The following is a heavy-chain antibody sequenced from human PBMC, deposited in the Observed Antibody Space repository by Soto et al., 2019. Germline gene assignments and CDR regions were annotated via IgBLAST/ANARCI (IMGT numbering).Heavy chain of an antibody. Sequence: GGSLRLSCAASGFTFRTYTMHWVRQAPGKGLEWVSVISGSGGSTYYADSVKGRFTISRDNSKNTLYLQMNSLRAEDTAGYYCARRGPGTYFDYWGQGTLVTVSS. CDR3: ARRGPGTYFDY. CDR2: ISGSGGST. J-gene: IGHJ4*02. V-gene: IGHV3-23*01. CDR1: GFTFRTYT. D-gene: IGHD6-13*01.